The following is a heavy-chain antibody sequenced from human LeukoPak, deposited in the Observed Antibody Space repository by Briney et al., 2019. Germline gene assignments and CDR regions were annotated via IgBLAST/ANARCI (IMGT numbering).Heavy chain of an antibody. J-gene: IGHJ4*02. V-gene: IGHV3-30*04. CDR3: ARASVLLSADY. CDR1: GFTFSSYA. D-gene: IGHD3-16*01. Sequence: GGSLRLSCAASGFTFSSYAMHWVRQAPGKGLEWVAVISYDGSNKYYADSVKGRFTISRDNSKNTLYLQMNSLRAEDTAVYYCARASVLLSADYWGQGTLVTVSS. CDR2: ISYDGSNK.